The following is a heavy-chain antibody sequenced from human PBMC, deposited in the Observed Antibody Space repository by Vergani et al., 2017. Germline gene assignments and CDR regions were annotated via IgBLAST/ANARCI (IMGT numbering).Heavy chain of an antibody. CDR2: ISYDGSNK. D-gene: IGHD6-19*01. V-gene: IGHV3-30-3*01. J-gene: IGHJ6*02. CDR3: ARAPSGWSTYYYYYGMDV. CDR1: GFTFSSYA. Sequence: QVQLVESGGGVVQPGRSLRLSCAASGFTFSSYAMHWVRQAPXKGLEWVAVISYDGSNKYYADSVKGRFTISRDNSKNTLYLQMNSLRAEDTAVYYCARAPSGWSTYYYYYGMDVWGQGTTVTVSS.